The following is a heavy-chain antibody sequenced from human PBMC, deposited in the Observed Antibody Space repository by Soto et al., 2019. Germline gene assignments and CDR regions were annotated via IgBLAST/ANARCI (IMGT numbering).Heavy chain of an antibody. CDR2: IYNSGST. CDR1: GGSISSGGYY. J-gene: IGHJ5*02. CDR3: ARDPAP. Sequence: QVQLQESGPGLVKPSQTLSLTCTVSGGSISSGGYYWSWIRQHPGKGLEWIGYIYNSGSTYSNPSPXSXXTISADTSKNQFSLKLSSVTAAYTAVYYGARDPAPWGQGTLVTVSS. V-gene: IGHV4-31*03.